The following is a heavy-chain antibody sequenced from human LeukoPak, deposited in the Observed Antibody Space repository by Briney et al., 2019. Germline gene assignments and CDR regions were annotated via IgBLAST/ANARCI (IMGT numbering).Heavy chain of an antibody. CDR2: ISGSGGST. CDR3: AKARGGIYCSGGSCYSDY. V-gene: IGHV3-23*01. J-gene: IGHJ4*02. CDR1: GFTFSSYA. D-gene: IGHD2-15*01. Sequence: GGSLRLSCAASGFTFSSYAMSWVRQAPGEGLEWVSAISGSGGSTYYADSVKGRFTISRDNSKNTLYLQMNSLRAEDTAVYYCAKARGGIYCSGGSCYSDYWGQGTLVTVSS.